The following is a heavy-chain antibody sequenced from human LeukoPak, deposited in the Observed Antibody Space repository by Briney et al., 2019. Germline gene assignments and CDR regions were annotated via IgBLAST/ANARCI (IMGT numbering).Heavy chain of an antibody. CDR3: ARDRFDSSGYYYDAFDI. Sequence: GGSLRLSCAASGFTFDDYAMHWVRQAPGKGLGWVSLISWDGGSTYYADSVKGRFTISRDNAKNSLYLQMNSLRAEDTAVYYCARDRFDSSGYYYDAFDIWGQGTMVTVSS. V-gene: IGHV3-43D*03. CDR1: GFTFDDYA. D-gene: IGHD3-22*01. CDR2: ISWDGGST. J-gene: IGHJ3*02.